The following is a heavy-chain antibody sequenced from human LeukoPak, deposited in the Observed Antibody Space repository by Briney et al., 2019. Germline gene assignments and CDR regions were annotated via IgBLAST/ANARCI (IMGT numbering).Heavy chain of an antibody. CDR3: ARVGIAAEYGMDV. D-gene: IGHD6-13*01. V-gene: IGHV1-69*04. Sequence: SVKVSFKASGGTFSSYAISWVRQAPGQGLEWMGRIIPIRGIGNYAQKVQGRVTITADKSTSTAYMELSSLRSEDPALYYCARVGIAAEYGMDVWGQGTTVTVSS. CDR2: IIPIRGIG. J-gene: IGHJ6*02. CDR1: GGTFSSYA.